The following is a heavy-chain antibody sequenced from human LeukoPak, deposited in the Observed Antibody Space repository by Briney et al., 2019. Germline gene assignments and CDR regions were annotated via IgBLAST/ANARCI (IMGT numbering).Heavy chain of an antibody. CDR1: GLTFSGYW. Sequence: GGSLRLSCAASGLTFSGYWMNWVRQAPGKGLEWVANIKPDGREKYYVDSVKGRFTISRDNAKNSLYLQMNSLRAEDTAVYYCARGSGDYSGQGTLVTVSS. V-gene: IGHV3-7*04. CDR3: ARGSGDY. CDR2: IKPDGREK. J-gene: IGHJ4*02.